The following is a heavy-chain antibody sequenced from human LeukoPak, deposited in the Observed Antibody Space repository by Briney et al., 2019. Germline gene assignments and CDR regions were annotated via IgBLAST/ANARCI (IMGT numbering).Heavy chain of an antibody. J-gene: IGHJ6*02. V-gene: IGHV4-34*01. CDR1: GGSFSGYY. CDR2: INHSGST. CDR3: ARGRYCSSPSCYTHYHGMDV. Sequence: TSETLSLTCAVYGGSFSGYYWSWIRQPPGKGLEWIGEINHSGSTNYNPSLKSRVTISVDTSKNQFSLKLSSVTAADTAVYYCARGRYCSSPSCYTHYHGMDVWGQGPTVPVSS. D-gene: IGHD2-2*02.